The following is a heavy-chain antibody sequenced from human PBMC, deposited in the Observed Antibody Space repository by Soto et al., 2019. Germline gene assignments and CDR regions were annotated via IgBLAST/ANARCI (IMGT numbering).Heavy chain of an antibody. V-gene: IGHV3-23*01. Sequence: EVQLLESGGGLVQPGGSLRLSCAASGFTCSGFAMNWVRQPPGKGLEWVSSVDYTGSYTFYAASVKGRFTISRDNSKNMVYLELNSLRDEDTAVYYCAKRSGGFSEFDYWGQGTLVIVSS. D-gene: IGHD5-12*01. J-gene: IGHJ4*02. CDR3: AKRSGGFSEFDY. CDR2: VDYTGSYT. CDR1: GFTCSGFA.